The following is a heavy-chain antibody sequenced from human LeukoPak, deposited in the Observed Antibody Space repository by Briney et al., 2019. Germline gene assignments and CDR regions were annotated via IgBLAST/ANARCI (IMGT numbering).Heavy chain of an antibody. J-gene: IGHJ3*02. CDR2: IYHSGST. CDR1: GGSISSGGYS. Sequence: SSQTLSLTCAVSGGSISSGGYSWSWIRQPPGKGLEWIGYIYHSGSTYYNPSLKSRVTISVDRSKNQFSLKLSSVTAADTAVYYCARDGAGYQDAFDIWGQGTMVTVSS. V-gene: IGHV4-30-2*01. D-gene: IGHD5-12*01. CDR3: ARDGAGYQDAFDI.